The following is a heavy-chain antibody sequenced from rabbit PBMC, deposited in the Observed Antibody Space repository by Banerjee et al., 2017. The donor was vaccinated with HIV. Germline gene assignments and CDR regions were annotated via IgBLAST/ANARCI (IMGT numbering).Heavy chain of an antibody. Sequence: QEQLVEYGGDLVKPGASLTLTCTASGFSFSSSYYMCWVRQAPGKGLEWIASINVDSTGITYYASWAKGRFTISKTSSTTVTLQMTSLTAADTATYFCARWGSGWNLNLWGQGTLVTVS. CDR1: GFSFSSSYY. V-gene: IGHV1S45*01. CDR2: INVDSTGIT. D-gene: IGHD1-1*01. CDR3: ARWGSGWNLNL. J-gene: IGHJ4*01.